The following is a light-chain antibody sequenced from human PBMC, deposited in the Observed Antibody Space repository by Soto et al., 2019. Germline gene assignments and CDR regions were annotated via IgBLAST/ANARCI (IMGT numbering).Light chain of an antibody. V-gene: IGLV1-44*01. CDR3: AAWDDSLNGYV. CDR1: SSNIGSNI. Sequence: QAVVTQPPSASGTPGQRVTISCSGSSSNIGSNIVNWYQQFPGTAPKLLIFSNSQRPSGVPDRFSGSKSGTSASLAIRGLQSEDEADYYCAAWDDSLNGYVFGTGTKLTVL. J-gene: IGLJ1*01. CDR2: SNS.